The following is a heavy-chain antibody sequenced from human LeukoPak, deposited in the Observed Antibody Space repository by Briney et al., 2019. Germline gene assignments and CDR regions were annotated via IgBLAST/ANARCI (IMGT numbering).Heavy chain of an antibody. CDR2: IIPIFGTA. CDR3: ASVSWFGELLSNWFDP. D-gene: IGHD3-10*01. CDR1: GGTFSSYA. V-gene: IGHV1-69*01. J-gene: IGHJ5*02. Sequence: ASVKVSCKASGGTFSSYAISWVRQAAGQGLEWMGGIIPIFGTANYAQKFQGRVTITADESTSTAYMELSSLRSEDTAVYYCASVSWFGELLSNWFDPWGQGTLVTVSS.